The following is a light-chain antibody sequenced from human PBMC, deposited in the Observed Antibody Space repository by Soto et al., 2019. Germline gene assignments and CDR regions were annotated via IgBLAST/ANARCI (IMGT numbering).Light chain of an antibody. CDR3: CSYTSYSPYV. CDR1: GSDFGGYNF. Sequence: QSVLTQPASVSGSPGQSITISCTGTGSDFGGYNFVSWYQHRPGKAPKLMIYAVSNRPSGVSNRFSGSKSGNTASLTISGLQAEDEADYYCCSYTSYSPYVFRTGTKVTVL. J-gene: IGLJ1*01. CDR2: AVS. V-gene: IGLV2-14*01.